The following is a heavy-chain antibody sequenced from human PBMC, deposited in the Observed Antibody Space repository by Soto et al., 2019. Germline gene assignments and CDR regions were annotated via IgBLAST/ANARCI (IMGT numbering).Heavy chain of an antibody. CDR3: TTAGQYYDSSGYFDY. V-gene: IGHV3-15*01. D-gene: IGHD3-22*01. CDR2: IKSKTDGGTT. Sequence: GGSLRLSCAASGFTFSNTWMSWVRQAPGKGLEWVGRIKSKTDGGTTDYAAPVKGRFTISRDDSKNTLYLQMNSLKTEDTAVYYCTTAGQYYDSSGYFDYWGQGTLVTVSS. J-gene: IGHJ4*02. CDR1: GFTFSNTW.